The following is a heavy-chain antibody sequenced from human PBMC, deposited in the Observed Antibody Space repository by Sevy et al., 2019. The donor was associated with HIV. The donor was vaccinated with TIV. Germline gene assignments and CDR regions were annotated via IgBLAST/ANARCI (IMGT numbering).Heavy chain of an antibody. Sequence: ASVKVSCKSSGYTFTSYDIHWVRQAPGQGLEWMGWMSPKSGNTGYAQKFQGRVTMTRDTSISTAYMELSSLRSEDTAVYYCARWSGTSYYYYYAMDVWGQGTTVTVSS. CDR1: GYTFTSYD. D-gene: IGHD1-1*01. J-gene: IGHJ6*02. CDR3: ARWSGTSYYYYYAMDV. V-gene: IGHV1-8*02. CDR2: MSPKSGNT.